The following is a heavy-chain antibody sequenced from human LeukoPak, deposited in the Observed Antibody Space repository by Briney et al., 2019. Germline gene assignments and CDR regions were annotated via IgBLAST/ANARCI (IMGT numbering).Heavy chain of an antibody. V-gene: IGHV4-59*08. CDR3: ARTNSGSYSGGYAFDI. D-gene: IGHD1-26*01. J-gene: IGHJ3*02. Sequence: SETLSLTCSVSGGSISSYYWTWIRQPPGKGLEWIGFIYYTGSTNYNPSLKSRVTISVDTSKNQISLKLSSVTAADTAVYYCARTNSGSYSGGYAFDIWGQGTMVTVSS. CDR1: GGSISSYY. CDR2: IYYTGST.